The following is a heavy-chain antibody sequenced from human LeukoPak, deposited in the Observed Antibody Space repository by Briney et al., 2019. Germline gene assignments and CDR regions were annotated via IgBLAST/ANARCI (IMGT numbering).Heavy chain of an antibody. D-gene: IGHD3-9*01. CDR3: ARGGDYDILTGYYIPPYFDY. V-gene: IGHV4-31*03. Sequence: SETPSLTCTVSGGSISSGGYYWSWLRQHPGTGLEWIGYIYYSGSTYYNPSLKSRVTISVDTSKNQFSLKLSSVTAADTAVYYCARGGDYDILTGYYIPPYFDYWGQRTLVTVSS. CDR1: GGSISSGGYY. J-gene: IGHJ4*02. CDR2: IYYSGST.